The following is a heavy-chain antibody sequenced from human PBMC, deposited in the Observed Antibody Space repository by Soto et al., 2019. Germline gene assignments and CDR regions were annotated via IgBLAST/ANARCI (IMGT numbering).Heavy chain of an antibody. V-gene: IGHV3-48*01. CDR3: ARDSGYSYGPLDY. Sequence: PGGSLRLSCAASGFTFSSYSMNWVRQAPGKGLEWVSYISSSSSTIYYADSVKGRFNISRDNAKNSLYLQMNSLRAEDTAVYYCARDSGYSYGPLDYWGQGTLVTVSS. D-gene: IGHD5-18*01. CDR2: ISSSSSTI. CDR1: GFTFSSYS. J-gene: IGHJ4*02.